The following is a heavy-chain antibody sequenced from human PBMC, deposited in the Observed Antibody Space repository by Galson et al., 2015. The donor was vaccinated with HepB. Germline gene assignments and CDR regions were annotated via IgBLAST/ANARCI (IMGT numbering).Heavy chain of an antibody. CDR3: ARGGDYYDSSGPLAGAFDI. J-gene: IGHJ3*02. Sequence: SVKVSCKASGYSFTTYGISWVRQAPGQGLEWMGWISAYNGNTDYAQKFQGRVTMTTDTSASTAYMELSSLRSEDTAVYYCARGGDYYDSSGPLAGAFDIWGQGTMVTVSS. CDR2: ISAYNGNT. D-gene: IGHD3-22*01. CDR1: GYSFTTYG. V-gene: IGHV1-18*01.